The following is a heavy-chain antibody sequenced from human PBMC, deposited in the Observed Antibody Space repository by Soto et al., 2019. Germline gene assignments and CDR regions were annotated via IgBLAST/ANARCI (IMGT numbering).Heavy chain of an antibody. D-gene: IGHD5-18*01. CDR1: GGSISSYY. V-gene: IGHV4-59*01. Sequence: PSETLSLTCTVSGGSISSYYWSWIRQPPGKGLEWIGYIYYSGSTNYNPSLKSRVTISVDTSKNQFSLKLSSVTAADTAVYYCARVGVDTAMVTGRPAYYYGMDVWGQGTTVTVSS. CDR3: ARVGVDTAMVTGRPAYYYGMDV. J-gene: IGHJ6*02. CDR2: IYYSGST.